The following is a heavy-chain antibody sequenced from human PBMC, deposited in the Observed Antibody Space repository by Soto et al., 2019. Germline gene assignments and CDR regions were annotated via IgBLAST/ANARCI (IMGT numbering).Heavy chain of an antibody. V-gene: IGHV3-74*01. Sequence: QAGGSLRLSCAASGFTFSSYWMHWVRQAPGKGLVWVSRINSDGSSTNYADSVEGRFAISRDNAKNTLYVQMNSLRAEDTAVYYCARDWSGTYSFPDSWGQGTLVTVSS. D-gene: IGHD1-26*01. CDR2: INSDGSST. J-gene: IGHJ4*02. CDR1: GFTFSSYW. CDR3: ARDWSGTYSFPDS.